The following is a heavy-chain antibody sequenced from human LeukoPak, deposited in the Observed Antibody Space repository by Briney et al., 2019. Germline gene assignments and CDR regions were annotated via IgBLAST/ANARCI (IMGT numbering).Heavy chain of an antibody. Sequence: GGSLRLSCAASGFTFSNYAMHWVRQAPGNGLEWVSLISSGGTYEYYADSVKGRFTISRDNSKNTLYLQLNSLRAEDTVVYYCARDSTYYYDSGSSGPHYFDNWGQGTLVTVSS. J-gene: IGHJ4*02. CDR1: GFTFSNYA. CDR3: ARDSTYYYDSGSSGPHYFDN. V-gene: IGHV3-30*01. D-gene: IGHD3-10*01. CDR2: ISSGGTYE.